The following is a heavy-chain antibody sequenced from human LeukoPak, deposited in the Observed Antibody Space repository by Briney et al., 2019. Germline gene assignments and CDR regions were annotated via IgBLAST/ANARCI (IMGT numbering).Heavy chain of an antibody. Sequence: SETLSLTCTVSSGFVSSYYWSWIRQPAGKGLEWIGRIFSSGSTTYNPSLKSRVTMSVDTSKSQFSLKLNSVTAADTAVYYCARDLGFFASWGQGTLVTVSA. CDR2: IFSSGST. CDR3: ARDLGFFAS. V-gene: IGHV4-4*07. J-gene: IGHJ4*02. CDR1: SGFVSSYY. D-gene: IGHD3-16*01.